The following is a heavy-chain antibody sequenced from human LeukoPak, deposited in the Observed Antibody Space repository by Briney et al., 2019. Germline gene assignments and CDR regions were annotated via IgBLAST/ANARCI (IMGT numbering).Heavy chain of an antibody. Sequence: GGSLRLSCAASGFTFSSCAMHWVRQAPGKGLEWVADIWYDGSNKYYADSVKGRFTISRDNSKNTLDLQMNSLRAEDTALYYCTRTRGCSSTSCYADYWGQGTLVTVSS. V-gene: IGHV3-33*08. CDR3: TRTRGCSSTSCYADY. CDR1: GFTFSSCA. J-gene: IGHJ4*02. D-gene: IGHD2-2*01. CDR2: IWYDGSNK.